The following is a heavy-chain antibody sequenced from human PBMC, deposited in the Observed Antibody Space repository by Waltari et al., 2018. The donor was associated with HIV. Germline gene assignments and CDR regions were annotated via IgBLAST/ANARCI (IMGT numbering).Heavy chain of an antibody. CDR2: INPNSGGT. Sequence: QVQLVQSGAEVKKPGASVKVSCKASGYTFTGYYVHWVRQAPGQGLEWMGWINPNSGGTNYAQKVQGRVTMTRDTSISTAYMELSRLRSDDTAVYYCARVVGGGHWFDPWGQGTLVTVSS. CDR3: ARVVGGGHWFDP. D-gene: IGHD3-10*01. J-gene: IGHJ5*02. CDR1: GYTFTGYY. V-gene: IGHV1-2*02.